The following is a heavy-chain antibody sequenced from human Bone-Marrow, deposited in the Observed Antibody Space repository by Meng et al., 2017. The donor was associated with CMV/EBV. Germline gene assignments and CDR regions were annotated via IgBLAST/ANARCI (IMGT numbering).Heavy chain of an antibody. CDR3: ARVYGGNSGLDY. V-gene: IGHV3-74*01. CDR2: INSDGSST. CDR1: GFTFSSYG. D-gene: IGHD4-23*01. Sequence: GESLKISCAASGFTFSSYGMHWVRQAPGKGLVWVSRINSDGSSTSYADSVKGRFTISRDNAKNTLYLQMNSLRAEDTAVYYCARVYGGNSGLDYWGQGTLVTVSS. J-gene: IGHJ4*02.